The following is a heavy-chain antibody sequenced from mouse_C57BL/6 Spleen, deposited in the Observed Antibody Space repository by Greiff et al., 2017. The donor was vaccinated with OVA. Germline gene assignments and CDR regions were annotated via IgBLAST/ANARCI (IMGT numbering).Heavy chain of an antibody. CDR3: TEGNYVSGYFDV. J-gene: IGHJ1*03. D-gene: IGHD2-1*01. CDR1: GFNIKDYY. Sequence: EVQLQQSGAELVRPGASVKLSCTASGFNIKDYYLHWVKQRPEQGLEWICRIDPEDGDPESAPKFQGKATMTADTSSNTDYLQLSSLTSEDTAVYYCTEGNYVSGYFDVWGTGTTVTVSS. V-gene: IGHV14-1*01. CDR2: IDPEDGDP.